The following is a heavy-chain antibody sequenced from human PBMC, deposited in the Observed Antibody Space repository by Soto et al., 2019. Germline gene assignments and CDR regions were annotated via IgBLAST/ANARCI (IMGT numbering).Heavy chain of an antibody. Sequence: GGSLRLSCAAAGFTFDDYAMHWVRQAPGKGLEWVSGISWNSGSIGYADSVKGRFTISRDNSKNSLYLQMNSPRAEDTALFYCAKDPSGTYYYGTDVWGQGTTVTVSS. D-gene: IGHD1-26*01. CDR3: AKDPSGTYYYGTDV. CDR2: ISWNSGSI. J-gene: IGHJ6*02. V-gene: IGHV3-9*01. CDR1: GFTFDDYA.